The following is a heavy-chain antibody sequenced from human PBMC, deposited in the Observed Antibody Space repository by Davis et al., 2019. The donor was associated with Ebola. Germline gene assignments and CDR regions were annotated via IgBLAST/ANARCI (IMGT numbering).Heavy chain of an antibody. J-gene: IGHJ4*02. CDR1: GYTFTSYA. CDR3: ARGERMWIQLWSPGDY. Sequence: ASSVKVSCKASGYTFTSYAMHWVRQAPGQRLEWMGWINAGNGNTKYSQKFQGRVTITRDTSASTADMELNSLRSEDTAVYYGARGERMWIQLWSPGDYWGQGTLVTVSS. CDR2: INAGNGNT. D-gene: IGHD5-18*01. V-gene: IGHV1-3*01.